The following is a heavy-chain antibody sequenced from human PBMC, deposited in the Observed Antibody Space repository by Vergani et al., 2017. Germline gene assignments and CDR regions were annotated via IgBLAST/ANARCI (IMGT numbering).Heavy chain of an antibody. J-gene: IGHJ3*01. CDR3: VRDVRVSRT. Sequence: EVQMVESGGGLVKPGGSLRLSCVASVFTFSHYSMNWVRQAPGKGLEWVSSVSGNTDDVYYADSVKGRFTISRDNAKSSLYLDMSGLRAEDTAVYYCVRDVRVSRTWGQGTLVAVSS. CDR2: VSGNTDDV. V-gene: IGHV3-21*01. CDR1: VFTFSHYS.